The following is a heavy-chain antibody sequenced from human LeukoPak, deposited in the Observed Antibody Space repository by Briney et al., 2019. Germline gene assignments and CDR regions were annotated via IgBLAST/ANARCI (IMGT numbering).Heavy chain of an antibody. CDR2: ISHTGIT. CDR3: ARFRSAADRPDS. J-gene: IGHJ4*02. CDR1: GASLTNYY. V-gene: IGHV4-59*01. Sequence: SETLSLTCTVSGASLTNYYWSWIQQPPAKGLEWIGYISHTGITNYNPSLESRVIISADTSRNQFSLKLTSMTAADTAVYYCARFRSAADRPDSWGQGTLVTVSS.